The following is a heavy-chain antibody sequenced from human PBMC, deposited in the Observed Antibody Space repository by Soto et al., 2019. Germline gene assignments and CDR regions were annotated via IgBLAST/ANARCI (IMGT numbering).Heavy chain of an antibody. CDR1: GYTFTSYY. V-gene: IGHV1-46*01. J-gene: IGHJ5*02. CDR2: INPSGGST. Sequence: QVQLVQSGAEVKKPGASVKVSCKASGYTFTSYYMHWVRQAPGQGLEWMGIINPSGGSTSYAQKFRGKVPMTRATSTGTAYRERGSWRSGDTAVNSGARGQVGPTRGANWFDPWGQGTLVTVSS. CDR3: ARGQVGPTRGANWFDP. D-gene: IGHD1-26*01.